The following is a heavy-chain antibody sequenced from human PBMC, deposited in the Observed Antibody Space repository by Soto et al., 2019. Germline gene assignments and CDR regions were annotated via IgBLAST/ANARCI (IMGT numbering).Heavy chain of an antibody. J-gene: IGHJ6*02. CDR1: GYTLSSYG. D-gene: IGHD3-10*01. CDR3: ARGGGWFGELFSDPFYYYGMDG. V-gene: IGHV1-3*01. Sequence: ASVKVSCEASGYTLSSYGIHWVRQAPGHSLEWMGWINPGNGKTKYSQKLQGRVTITRDTSASKVYMEMISLISVDTAVYYWARGGGWFGELFSDPFYYYGMDGWG. CDR2: INPGNGKT.